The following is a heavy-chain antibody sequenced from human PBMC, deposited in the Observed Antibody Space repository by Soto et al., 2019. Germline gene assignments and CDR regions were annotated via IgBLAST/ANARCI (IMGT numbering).Heavy chain of an antibody. CDR2: IYHTGST. V-gene: IGHV4-38-2*01. D-gene: IGHD3-10*01. CDR3: ARAQVTMVRGVIRSYYGMDV. CDR1: GDSIIGIYH. Sequence: SETLSLTCAVSGDSIIGIYHWAWIRQSPGRGPEWIASIYHTGSTYYTPSLKSRLTISVDTSKNQFSLKLSSVTAADTAVYYCARAQVTMVRGVIRSYYGMDVWGQGTTVTVSS. J-gene: IGHJ6*02.